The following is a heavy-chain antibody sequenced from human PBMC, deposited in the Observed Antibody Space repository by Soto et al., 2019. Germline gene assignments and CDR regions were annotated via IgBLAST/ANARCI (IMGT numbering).Heavy chain of an antibody. Sequence: QLQLQESGSGLVKPSQTLSLTCAVSGGSISSGGSSWSWIRQPPGKGLEWIGYIYHSGSTYYNPSLKSRVTISVDRSKNQFSLKLSSVTAADTAGYSCARVRGTYCGGDCYPPTPNWFDPWGQGTLVTVSS. CDR3: ARVRGTYCGGDCYPPTPNWFDP. J-gene: IGHJ5*02. V-gene: IGHV4-30-2*01. D-gene: IGHD2-21*02. CDR1: GGSISSGGSS. CDR2: IYHSGST.